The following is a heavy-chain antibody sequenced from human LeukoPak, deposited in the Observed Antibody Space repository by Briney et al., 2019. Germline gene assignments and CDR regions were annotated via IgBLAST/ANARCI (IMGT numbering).Heavy chain of an antibody. CDR3: AREGSSTSGHGYFQH. CDR2: IIPIFGTA. CDR1: GGTFSSYA. D-gene: IGHD2-2*01. V-gene: IGHV1-69*05. J-gene: IGHJ1*01. Sequence: ASVKVSCKASGGTFSSYAISWVRQAPGQGLEWMGGIIPIFGTANYAQKFQGRVTITTDESTSTAYMELSSLRSEDTAVYYCAREGSSTSGHGYFQHWGQGTLVTVSS.